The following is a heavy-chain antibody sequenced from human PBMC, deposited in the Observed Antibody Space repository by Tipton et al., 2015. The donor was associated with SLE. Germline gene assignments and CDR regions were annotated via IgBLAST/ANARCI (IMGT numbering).Heavy chain of an antibody. J-gene: IGHJ4*02. D-gene: IGHD6-13*01. CDR3: ARAPYSGSWLYYFDY. CDR1: GGSFSGYY. V-gene: IGHV4-34*01. CDR2: INHSGST. Sequence: TLSLTCAVYGGSFSGYYWSWIRQPPGKGLEWIGEINHSGSTNYNPSLKSRVTISVDTSKNQFSLKLSSVTAADTAVYYCARAPYSGSWLYYFDYWGQGTLVTVSS.